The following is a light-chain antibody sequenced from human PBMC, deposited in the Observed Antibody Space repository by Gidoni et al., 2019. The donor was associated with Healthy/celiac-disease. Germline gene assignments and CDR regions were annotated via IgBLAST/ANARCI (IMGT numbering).Light chain of an antibody. CDR3: QQSYSTPFT. V-gene: IGKV1-39*01. CDR2: AAS. CDR1: QSNSSY. Sequence: DIHMTQSTSSLSASVGDRVTITCRASQSNSSYLNWYQQKPGKAPKLLIYAASSLQSGVPSRFSGSGSGTDFTLTISSLQPEDFATYYCQQSYSTPFTFGPGTKVDIK. J-gene: IGKJ3*01.